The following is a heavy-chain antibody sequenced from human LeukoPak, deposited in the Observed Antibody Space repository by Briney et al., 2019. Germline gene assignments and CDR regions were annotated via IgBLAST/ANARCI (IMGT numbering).Heavy chain of an antibody. D-gene: IGHD2-21*02. Sequence: PGGSLRLSCAASGFTFSRYTMNWVRQAPGKGLEWLSSISSSSTYIYYTDSLKGRFTISRDNAKNSLFLQMNSLRAEDTAVYYCARRTYCGGDCYPPNAFDIWGQGTMVTVSS. J-gene: IGHJ3*02. CDR3: ARRTYCGGDCYPPNAFDI. V-gene: IGHV3-21*01. CDR1: GFTFSRYT. CDR2: ISSSSTYI.